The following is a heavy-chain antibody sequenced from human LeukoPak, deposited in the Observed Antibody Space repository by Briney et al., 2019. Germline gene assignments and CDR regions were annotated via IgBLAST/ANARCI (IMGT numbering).Heavy chain of an antibody. CDR2: IYYSGST. CDR1: GGSISSYY. D-gene: IGHD3-22*01. J-gene: IGHJ5*02. CDR3: ASQIVVVSTNWFDP. V-gene: IGHV4-59*12. Sequence: SETLSLTCAVSGGSISSYYWSWIRQPPGKGLEWIGYIYYSGSTNYNPSLKSRVTISVDTSKNQFSLKLSSVTAADTAVYYCASQIVVVSTNWFDPWGQGTLVTVSS.